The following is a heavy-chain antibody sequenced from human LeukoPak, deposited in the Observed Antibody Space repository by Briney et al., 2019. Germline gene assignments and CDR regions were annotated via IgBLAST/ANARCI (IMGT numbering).Heavy chain of an antibody. Sequence: ASVKLSCKTSGYTFGTSGICWVRQAHGQGLEWMGWIRPDFRMTYYAQKVQGRVAMTADTPTRTAYLELRSLRSDDTAVYYCARDGPLGYFQDWGQGTLVTVSS. D-gene: IGHD3-10*01. J-gene: IGHJ1*01. CDR1: GYTFGTSG. CDR3: ARDGPLGYFQD. V-gene: IGHV1-18*01. CDR2: IRPDFRMT.